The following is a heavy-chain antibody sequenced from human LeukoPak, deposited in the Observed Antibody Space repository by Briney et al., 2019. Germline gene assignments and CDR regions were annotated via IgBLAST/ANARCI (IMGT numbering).Heavy chain of an antibody. CDR2: IIPIFGTA. J-gene: IGHJ4*02. V-gene: IGHV1-69*13. Sequence: ASVKVSCKASGGTFSSYTISWVRQAPGQGLEWMGGIIPIFGTANYAQKFQGRVTITADESTSTAYMELSSLRSEDTAVYYCARAGLPGYYFDYWGQGTLATVSS. CDR3: ARAGLPGYYFDY. D-gene: IGHD4-11*01. CDR1: GGTFSSYT.